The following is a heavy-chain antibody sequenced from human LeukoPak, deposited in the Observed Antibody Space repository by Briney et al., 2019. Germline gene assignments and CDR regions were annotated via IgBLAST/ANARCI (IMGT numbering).Heavy chain of an antibody. CDR1: GYFISSGYY. J-gene: IGHJ4*02. Sequence: PSETLSLTCAVSGYFISSGYYWGWIRQPPGKGLEWIGSVYHNGNTYYNPSLKSRVTISVDTSKNQFSLKLSSVTAADTAVYYCATEGMPTATWGQGILVTVSS. V-gene: IGHV4-38-2*01. CDR3: ATEGMPTAT. CDR2: VYHNGNT. D-gene: IGHD5-24*01.